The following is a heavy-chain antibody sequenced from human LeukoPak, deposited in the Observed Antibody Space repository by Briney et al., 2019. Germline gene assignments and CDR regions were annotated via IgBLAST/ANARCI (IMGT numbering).Heavy chain of an antibody. CDR3: ATDLTIFGVVIPGDY. Sequence: AASVKVSCKVSGYTLTELSMHWVRQAPGKGLEWMGGFDPEDGETIYAQKFQGRVTMTEDTSTDTAYMELSSLRSEDTAVYYCATDLTIFGVVIPGDYWGQGTLVTVSS. V-gene: IGHV1-24*01. CDR1: GYTLTELS. J-gene: IGHJ4*02. CDR2: FDPEDGET. D-gene: IGHD3-3*01.